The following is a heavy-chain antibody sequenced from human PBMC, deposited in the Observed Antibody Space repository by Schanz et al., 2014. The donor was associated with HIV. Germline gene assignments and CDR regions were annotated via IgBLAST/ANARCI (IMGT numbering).Heavy chain of an antibody. V-gene: IGHV4-59*12. CDR1: GFTISSNY. J-gene: IGHJ5*02. D-gene: IGHD3-3*01. CDR2: TYHSGIT. CDR3: ARSRTGVVTDNNWFDP. Sequence: VQLLESGGGLVQPGGSLRLSCAVSGFTISSNYMSWVRQAPGKGLEWIGYTYHSGITNYNPSLKSRVSISVDTSENQFSLKLSSVTAADTAVYYCARSRTGVVTDNNWFDPWGQGTLVTVSS.